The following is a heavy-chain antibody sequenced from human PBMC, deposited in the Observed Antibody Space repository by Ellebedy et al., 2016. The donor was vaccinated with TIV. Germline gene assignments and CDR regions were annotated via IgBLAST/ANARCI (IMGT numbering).Heavy chain of an antibody. CDR1: GYSFSNYY. J-gene: IGHJ4*02. V-gene: IGHV1-46*01. D-gene: IGHD2-15*01. CDR2: INPNDDTK. CDR3: ARSGSIGSSRGYCSGGSCHHDY. Sequence: AASVKVSCKASGYSFSNYYMHWVRQAPGQGLEWMGIINPNDDTKSYAQNFQGRVTVTRDTSTSTVYMELSSLRSDDTAVYYCARSGSIGSSRGYCSGGSCHHDYWGQGTLVTVSS.